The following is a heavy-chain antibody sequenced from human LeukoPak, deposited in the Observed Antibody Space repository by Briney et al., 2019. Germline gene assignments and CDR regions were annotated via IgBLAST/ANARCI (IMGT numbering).Heavy chain of an antibody. D-gene: IGHD6-13*01. J-gene: IGHJ5*02. CDR2: IYYSGST. V-gene: IGHV4-59*08. CDR3: ARHPLGAAGTRWFDP. Sequence: SETLSLTCTVSGGSISSYYWSWIRQPPGKGLEWIGYIYYSGSTNYNPSLKSRVTISVDTSKNQFSLKLSSVTAADTAVYYCARHPLGAAGTRWFDPWGQGTLVTVSS. CDR1: GGSISSYY.